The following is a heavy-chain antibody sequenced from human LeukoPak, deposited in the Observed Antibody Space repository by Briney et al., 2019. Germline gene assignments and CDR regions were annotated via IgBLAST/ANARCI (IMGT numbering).Heavy chain of an antibody. CDR2: IYYSGST. J-gene: IGHJ6*02. D-gene: IGHD6-13*01. Sequence: PSETLSLTCSVSGGSISSGDYYWSWIRQPPGKGLEWIGYIYYSGSTNYNPTLESRVTISVDTSKNQFSLKLSSVTAADTAVYYCARQRQQLVRFRYYYYGMDVWGQGTTVTVSS. CDR3: ARQRQQLVRFRYYYYGMDV. V-gene: IGHV4-30-4*08. CDR1: GGSISSGDYY.